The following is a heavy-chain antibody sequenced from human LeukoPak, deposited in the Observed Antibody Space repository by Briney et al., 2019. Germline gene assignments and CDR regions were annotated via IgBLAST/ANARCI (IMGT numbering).Heavy chain of an antibody. CDR3: ARVSYNYYDSSGYYYRLKYFDY. CDR2: IYYSGST. CDR1: GGSISSGDYY. J-gene: IGHJ4*02. V-gene: IGHV4-30-4*01. Sequence: SESLSLTCTVSGGSISSGDYYWSWLRQPPWKGLEWTGYIYYSGSTYYNPSLKTRVTISVDTSKNQFSLKLSSVTAADTAVDYCARVSYNYYDSSGYYYRLKYFDYWGQGTLVTVSS. D-gene: IGHD3-22*01.